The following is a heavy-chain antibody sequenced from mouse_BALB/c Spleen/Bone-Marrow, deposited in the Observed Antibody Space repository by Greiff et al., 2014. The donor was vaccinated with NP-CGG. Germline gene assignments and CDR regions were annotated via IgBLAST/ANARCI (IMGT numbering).Heavy chain of an antibody. Sequence: VQLQQSAAELARPGASVKMSCKASGYTFTSYTMHWVKQRPGQGLEWIGYINPSNGYTEYNQKFKDKTTLTVDKSSSTTYMQRSSLQSEDSGVYSGAKPRDLGEWGQGPPLAVSS. V-gene: IGHV1-4*02. CDR3: AKPRDLGE. CDR2: INPSNGYT. J-gene: IGHJ2*01. D-gene: IGHD2-13*01. CDR1: GYTFTSYT.